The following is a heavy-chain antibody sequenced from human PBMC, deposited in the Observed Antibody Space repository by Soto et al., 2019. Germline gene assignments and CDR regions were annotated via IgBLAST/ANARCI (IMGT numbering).Heavy chain of an antibody. Sequence: PSETLSLTCTVSGGSISSGDCYWSWIRQPPEKGLEWIGYIYYSGSTYYNPSLKSRVTISVDTSKNQFSLKLSSVTAADTAVYYCARDPVKLRTFYYYGMDVWGQGTTVTVSS. CDR3: ARDPVKLRTFYYYGMDV. J-gene: IGHJ6*02. V-gene: IGHV4-30-4*01. CDR1: GGSISSGDCY. CDR2: IYYSGST. D-gene: IGHD2-15*01.